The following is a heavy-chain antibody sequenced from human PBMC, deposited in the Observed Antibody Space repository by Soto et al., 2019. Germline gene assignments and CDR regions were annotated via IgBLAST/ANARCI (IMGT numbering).Heavy chain of an antibody. J-gene: IGHJ4*02. D-gene: IGHD2-8*01. Sequence: SETLSLTCAVYGGSFSGYYWNWISKPPGKGLEWIGEINHSGSTNYNPSLKSRVTISVDTFKNQFSLKLSSVTAADTAVYYCARSELNGVCYFDYWGQGTLVTVSS. V-gene: IGHV4-34*01. CDR1: GGSFSGYY. CDR2: INHSGST. CDR3: ARSELNGVCYFDY.